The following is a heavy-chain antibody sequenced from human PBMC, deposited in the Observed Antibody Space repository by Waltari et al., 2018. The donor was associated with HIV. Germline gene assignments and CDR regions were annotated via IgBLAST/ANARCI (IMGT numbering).Heavy chain of an antibody. J-gene: IGHJ4*02. CDR3: ARDGGRSRAFDS. D-gene: IGHD3-16*01. CDR2: IKTNTGSP. Sequence: QVQLFQSESELKKPGASVKVSCKASGYTFPSNSINWVRQAPGQGLEWMGWIKTNTGSPMYAQGFTGRFVFSLDTSVSTAFLQISALKADDTAVYFCARDGGRSRAFDSWGQGTLVTVSS. CDR1: GYTFPSNS. V-gene: IGHV7-4-1*02.